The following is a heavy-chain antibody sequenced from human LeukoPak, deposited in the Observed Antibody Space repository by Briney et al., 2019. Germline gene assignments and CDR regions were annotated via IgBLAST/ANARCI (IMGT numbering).Heavy chain of an antibody. CDR1: GFTFSSYG. CDR3: VRDCVAAAGAHNWFDP. V-gene: IGHV3-33*01. Sequence: PGRSLRLSCAASGFTFSSYGMHWVRQAPGKGLEWVAVIWYDGSNKYYADSVKGRFTISRDNSKNTLYLQMNSLRAEDTAVYYCVRDCVAAAGAHNWFDPWGQGTLVTVSS. CDR2: IWYDGSNK. J-gene: IGHJ5*02. D-gene: IGHD6-13*01.